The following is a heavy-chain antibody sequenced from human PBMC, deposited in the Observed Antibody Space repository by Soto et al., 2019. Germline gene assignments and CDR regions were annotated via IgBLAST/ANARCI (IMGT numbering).Heavy chain of an antibody. J-gene: IGHJ6*02. V-gene: IGHV1-18*01. CDR2: ISAYNGNT. D-gene: IGHD1-26*01. Sequence: QVQLVQSGAEVKKPGASVKVSCKASGYTFTSYGFSWVRQAPGQGLEWMGWISAYNGNTNYAQKLQGRVTMTTDTSTSTAHMELRSLRSDDTAVYYCEREGSRPYYYYGMDVWGQGTTVTVSS. CDR1: GYTFTSYG. CDR3: EREGSRPYYYYGMDV.